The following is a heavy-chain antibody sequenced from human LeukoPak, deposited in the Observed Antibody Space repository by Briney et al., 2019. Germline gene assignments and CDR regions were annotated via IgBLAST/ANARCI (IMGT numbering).Heavy chain of an antibody. CDR3: AKDYGDYGPVGWFDP. V-gene: IGHV4-31*11. CDR1: GGSFSGYY. Sequence: SETLSLTCAVYGGSFSGYYWSWIRQHPGKGLEWIGYIYYSGSTYYNPSLKSRVTISVDTSKNQFSLKLSSVTAADTAVYYCAKDYGDYGPVGWFDPWGQGTLVTVSS. CDR2: IYYSGST. J-gene: IGHJ5*02. D-gene: IGHD4-17*01.